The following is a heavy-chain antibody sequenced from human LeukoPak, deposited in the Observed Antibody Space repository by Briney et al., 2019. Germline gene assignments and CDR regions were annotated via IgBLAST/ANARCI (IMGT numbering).Heavy chain of an antibody. Sequence: PGRSLRLSCAASGFTFSSYGMHWVRQAPGKGLEWVAVIWYDGSNKYYADSVKGRFTISRDNSKNTLYLKMNSLRAEDTAVYYCAREAPERPKKVDYYYMDVWGKGTTVTVSS. CDR3: AREAPERPKKVDYYYMDV. CDR2: IWYDGSNK. D-gene: IGHD6-6*01. J-gene: IGHJ6*03. V-gene: IGHV3-33*01. CDR1: GFTFSSYG.